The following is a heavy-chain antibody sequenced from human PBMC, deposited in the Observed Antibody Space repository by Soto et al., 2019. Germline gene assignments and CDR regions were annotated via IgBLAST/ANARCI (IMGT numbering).Heavy chain of an antibody. V-gene: IGHV4-4*07. J-gene: IGHJ4*02. D-gene: IGHD5-12*01. CDR3: AREGSYSAYNFAHGIQLWSFDF. CDR1: GGSINTFY. CDR2: IFSSGST. Sequence: SETLSLTCTVSGGSINTFYWSWVRQPAGKGLEWIGRIFSSGSTSFNPSLESRVAVSVDTSKNHFSLNLSSVTAADMAVYYCAREGSYSAYNFAHGIQLWSFDFWGQGALVTVSS.